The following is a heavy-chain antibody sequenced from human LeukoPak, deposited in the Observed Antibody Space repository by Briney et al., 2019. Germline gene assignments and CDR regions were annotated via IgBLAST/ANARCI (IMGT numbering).Heavy chain of an antibody. CDR2: IWHDGSDK. Sequence: GRSLRLSCAASGFTFSSNGMHWVGQAPGKGLEWVAVIWHDGSDKYYSDPVKGRFTISRDNSKNTLYLQMNSLRVEGTAVYYCARDGSSGYLHFDFWGQGTLVTVSS. J-gene: IGHJ4*02. CDR3: ARDGSSGYLHFDF. CDR1: GFTFSSNG. V-gene: IGHV3-33*01. D-gene: IGHD3-22*01.